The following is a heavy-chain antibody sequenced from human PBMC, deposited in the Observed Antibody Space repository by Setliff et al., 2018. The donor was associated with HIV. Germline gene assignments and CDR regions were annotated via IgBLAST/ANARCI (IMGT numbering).Heavy chain of an antibody. Sequence: ASVKVSCKASGYTFISYYMHWVRQAPGQGLEWMGIINPTGGSTTYAQKFQGKVTITADKSTSTAYMELTSLRFDDTAMYYCVRGVQSPPHYSYYYMDVWGEGTMVTVSS. CDR3: VRGVQSPPHYSYYYMDV. CDR2: INPTGGST. D-gene: IGHD3-3*01. V-gene: IGHV1-46*01. J-gene: IGHJ6*03. CDR1: GYTFISYY.